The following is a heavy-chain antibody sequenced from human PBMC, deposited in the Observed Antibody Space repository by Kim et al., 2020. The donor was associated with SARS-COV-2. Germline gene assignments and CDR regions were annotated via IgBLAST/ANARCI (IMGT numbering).Heavy chain of an antibody. Sequence: ASVKVSCKASGYTFTSNALNWVRQAPGQGLEWMGWINTNTGNPTYAQGFTGRFVFSLDTSVNTAYLQISSLRAEDTAVYYCARPPALTDSHDAFDVWGQG. CDR1: GYTFTSNA. D-gene: IGHD7-27*01. CDR2: INTNTGNP. CDR3: ARPPALTDSHDAFDV. V-gene: IGHV7-4-1*02. J-gene: IGHJ3*01.